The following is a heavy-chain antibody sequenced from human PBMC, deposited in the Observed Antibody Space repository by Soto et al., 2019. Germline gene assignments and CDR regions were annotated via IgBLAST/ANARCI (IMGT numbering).Heavy chain of an antibody. V-gene: IGHV3-23*01. J-gene: IGHJ4*02. D-gene: IGHD2-15*01. CDR2: ISGSGGST. CDR3: AKSSYIVVVVAATISPFDY. CDR1: GFTFSSYA. Sequence: PGGSLRLSCAASGFTFSSYAMSWVRQAPGKGLEWVSAISGSGGSTYYADSVKGRFTISRDNSKNTLYLQMNSLRAEDTAVYYCAKSSYIVVVVAATISPFDYWGQGTLVTVSS.